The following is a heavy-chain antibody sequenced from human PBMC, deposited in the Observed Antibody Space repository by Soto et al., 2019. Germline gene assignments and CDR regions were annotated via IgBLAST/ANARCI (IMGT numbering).Heavy chain of an antibody. V-gene: IGHV3-23*01. D-gene: IGHD2-8*01. Sequence: EVQLLESGGGLVQPGGSLRLSCVASRFDFSSYEMSWVRQAAGKGLEWVSRVSLTGDRTNYAGSVKGRFTVSRDNFKNALYLEMDSLRPDDTASYYCARVGGYCTPTSCAIDSWGRGTPVTVSS. CDR1: RFDFSSYE. CDR3: ARVGGYCTPTSCAIDS. J-gene: IGHJ4*02. CDR2: VSLTGDRT.